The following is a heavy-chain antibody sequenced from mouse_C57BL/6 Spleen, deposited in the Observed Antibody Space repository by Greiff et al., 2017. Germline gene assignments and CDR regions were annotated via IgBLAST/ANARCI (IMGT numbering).Heavy chain of an antibody. J-gene: IGHJ1*03. CDR2: IYPGDGDT. CDR3: ARSKDYGSSYRYFDV. D-gene: IGHD1-1*01. V-gene: IGHV1-80*01. CDR1: GYAFSSYW. Sequence: QVQLQQSGAELVKPGASVKISCKASGYAFSSYWMNWVKQRPGKGLEWIGQIYPGDGDTNYNGKFKGKATLTADKSSSTAYMQLSSLTSEDSAVYFCARSKDYGSSYRYFDVWGTGTTVTVSS.